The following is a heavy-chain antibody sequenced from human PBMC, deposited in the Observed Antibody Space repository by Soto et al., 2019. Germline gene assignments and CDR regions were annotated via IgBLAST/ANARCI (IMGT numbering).Heavy chain of an antibody. Sequence: GSLRLSCAASGFTFSSYAMSWVRQAPGKGLEWVSAISGSGGSTYYADSVKGRFTISRDNSKNTLYLQMNSLRAEDTAVYYCATRERSSSSYNCFDPWGQGTLVTVSS. CDR3: ATRERSSSSYNCFDP. CDR2: ISGSGGST. J-gene: IGHJ5*02. V-gene: IGHV3-23*01. D-gene: IGHD6-6*01. CDR1: GFTFSSYA.